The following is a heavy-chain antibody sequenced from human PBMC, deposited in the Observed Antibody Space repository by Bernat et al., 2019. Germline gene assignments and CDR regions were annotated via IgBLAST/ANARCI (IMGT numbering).Heavy chain of an antibody. Sequence: QVQLVESGGGVVQPGRSLRLSCAASGFTFSSYAMHWVRQAPGKGLEWVAAISYDGSNKYYADSVKGRFTISRDNSKNTLYLQMNSLRAEDTAVYYCARDRAPYDYDAFDIWGQGTMVTVSS. CDR3: ARDRAPYDYDAFDI. D-gene: IGHD3-16*01. J-gene: IGHJ3*02. CDR2: ISYDGSNK. V-gene: IGHV3-30*01. CDR1: GFTFSSYA.